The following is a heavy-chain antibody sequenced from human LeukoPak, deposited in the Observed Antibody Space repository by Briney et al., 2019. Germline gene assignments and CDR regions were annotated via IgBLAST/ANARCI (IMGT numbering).Heavy chain of an antibody. D-gene: IGHD4-17*01. J-gene: IGHJ4*02. CDR3: TRMTTGHDY. Sequence: PSETLSLTCAVSGVSFNDYYWSWVRQTPEKGLEWIGEINHSGYTNDSPSLKSRVTISIDTSRRQISLNMRSVTVADTGIYYCTRMTTGHDYWGQGTLVTVSS. CDR1: GVSFNDYY. CDR2: INHSGYT. V-gene: IGHV4-34*01.